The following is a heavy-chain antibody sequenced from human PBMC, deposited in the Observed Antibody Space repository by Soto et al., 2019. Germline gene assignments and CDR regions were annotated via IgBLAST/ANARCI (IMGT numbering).Heavy chain of an antibody. CDR1: GGSVSSGNYY. D-gene: IGHD1-26*01. CDR3: ARDQNGSPHFDY. Sequence: PSETLSLTCSVSGGSVSSGNYYWSWIRQPPGKGLEWIGYIYYSGSTNYNPSLKSRVTISVDTSKNQFSLKLSSVTAADTAVYYCARDQNGSPHFDYWGQGTLVTVSS. CDR2: IYYSGST. J-gene: IGHJ4*02. V-gene: IGHV4-61*01.